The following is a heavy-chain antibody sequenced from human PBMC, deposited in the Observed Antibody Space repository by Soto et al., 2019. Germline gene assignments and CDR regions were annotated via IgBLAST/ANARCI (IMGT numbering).Heavy chain of an antibody. V-gene: IGHV1-69*13. CDR1: GGTFSSFA. D-gene: IGHD3-22*01. Sequence: SVKVSCKASGGTFSSFAISWVRQAPGQGLEWMGGIIPIFGTANYAQKFQGRVTITADESTSTAYMELSSLRSEDTAVYYCARAMDYYDSSGYYSFCDYWGQGTLVTVSS. CDR3: ARAMDYYDSSGYYSFCDY. CDR2: IIPIFGTA. J-gene: IGHJ4*02.